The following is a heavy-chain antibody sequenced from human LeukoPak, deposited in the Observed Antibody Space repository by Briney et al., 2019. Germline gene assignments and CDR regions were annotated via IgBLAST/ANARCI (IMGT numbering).Heavy chain of an antibody. V-gene: IGHV4-61*01. D-gene: IGHD1-26*01. J-gene: IGHJ4*02. CDR1: GGSVSSGSYY. CDR3: ARGRLLLDFDY. Sequence: SETLSLTCTVSGGSVSSGSYYWSWTRQPPGKGLEWIGYIYYSGSTNYNPSLKSRVTISVDTSKNQFSLKLNSVTAADTAVYYCARGRLLLDFDYWGQGTLVTVSS. CDR2: IYYSGST.